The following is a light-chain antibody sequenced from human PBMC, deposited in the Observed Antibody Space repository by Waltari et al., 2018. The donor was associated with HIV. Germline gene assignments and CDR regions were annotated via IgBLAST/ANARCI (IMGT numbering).Light chain of an antibody. CDR3: QQYYSTPPYT. Sequence: DIVMTPSPASLAVSLGERAPINCKSSQSVLYSSNHKNYLAWYQQKPGQPPKLLIYWASTRESGVPDRFSGSGSGTDFTLTISSLQAEDVAVYYCQQYYSTPPYTFGQGTKLEIK. CDR1: QSVLYSSNHKNY. J-gene: IGKJ2*01. V-gene: IGKV4-1*01. CDR2: WAS.